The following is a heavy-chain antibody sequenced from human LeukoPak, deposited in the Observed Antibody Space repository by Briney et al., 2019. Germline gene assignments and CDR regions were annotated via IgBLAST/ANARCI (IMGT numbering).Heavy chain of an antibody. Sequence: GGSLRLSCAAVGFTFKNYAMSWVRQAPGKGLEWVSSISSSSSYIYYADSVKGRFTISRDNAKNSLYLQMNSLRAEDTAVYYCARDQLTIYFDYWGQGTLVTVSS. D-gene: IGHD3-3*01. V-gene: IGHV3-21*01. CDR1: GFTFKNYA. CDR3: ARDQLTIYFDY. J-gene: IGHJ4*02. CDR2: ISSSSSYI.